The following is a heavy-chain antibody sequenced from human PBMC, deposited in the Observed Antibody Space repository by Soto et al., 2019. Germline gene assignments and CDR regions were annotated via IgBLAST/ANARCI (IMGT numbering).Heavy chain of an antibody. CDR1: GFSLSTNGMG. Sequence: QITVKESGLPLVKPTQTLTLTCTFSGFSLSTNGMGVGWIRQSPGKALEWLALIYWDDDKRYSPSLRSRLTITQDTSKNQVHLTMTNMDPVDTATYSCARLTRGVYDLDRLWEKFDYWGQGTLVTVSS. D-gene: IGHD5-12*01. CDR2: IYWDDDK. J-gene: IGHJ4*02. CDR3: ARLTRGVYDLDRLWEKFDY. V-gene: IGHV2-5*02.